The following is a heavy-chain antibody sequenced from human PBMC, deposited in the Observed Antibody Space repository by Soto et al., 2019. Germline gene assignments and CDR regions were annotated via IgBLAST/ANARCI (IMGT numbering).Heavy chain of an antibody. Sequence: EVQLVESGGGLIQPGGSLRLSCAAPGFTVSSNYMSWVRQAPGKGLEWVSVIYSGGSTYYADSVKGRFTISRDNSKNTLYLQMNSLRAEDTAVYYCARDYYDSSGYRHPNAFDIWGQGTMVTVSS. D-gene: IGHD3-22*01. CDR1: GFTVSSNY. J-gene: IGHJ3*02. CDR3: ARDYYDSSGYRHPNAFDI. CDR2: IYSGGST. V-gene: IGHV3-53*01.